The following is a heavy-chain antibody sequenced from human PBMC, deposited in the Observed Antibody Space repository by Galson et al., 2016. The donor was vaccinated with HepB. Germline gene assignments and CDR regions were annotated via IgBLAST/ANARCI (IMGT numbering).Heavy chain of an antibody. V-gene: IGHV4-59*08. D-gene: IGHD3-10*01. CDR3: VREIGGGSFDS. J-gene: IGHJ4*02. CDR2: ISYSENI. CDR1: DASIVSDS. Sequence: SETLSLTCTVSDASIVSDSWSWIRQPPGMGLEWVGTISYSENINYNPSLKSRATISIDTSKNHLSLKLTSVTVADTAVYFCVREIGGGSFDSWGQGTLVTVST.